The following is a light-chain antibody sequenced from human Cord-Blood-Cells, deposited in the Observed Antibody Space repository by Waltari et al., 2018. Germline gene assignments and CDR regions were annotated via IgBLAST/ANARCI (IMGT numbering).Light chain of an antibody. V-gene: IGKV3-15*01. CDR3: QQYNNWPWT. CDR2: GAS. Sequence: ELVMTQSPATLSVSPGERATLSCRASQSVSSNLAWYQQKPGQAPRLLIYGASTRATGIPARFSGSGSGTEFTLTISSLQSEDFAVYYCQQYNNWPWTSGQGTKVEIK. CDR1: QSVSSN. J-gene: IGKJ1*01.